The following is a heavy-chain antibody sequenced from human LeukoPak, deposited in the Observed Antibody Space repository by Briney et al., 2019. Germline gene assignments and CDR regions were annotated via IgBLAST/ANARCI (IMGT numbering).Heavy chain of an antibody. V-gene: IGHV4-59*01. CDR2: IYYSGST. J-gene: IGHJ4*02. D-gene: IGHD3-3*01. Sequence: SETLSLTCTVSGGSISSYYWSWIRQHPGKGLEWIGYIYYSGSTNYNHSLKSRVTISVDTSKNQFSLKLSSVTAADTAVYYCARGRTTYYDFWRGYFDYDYWGQGTLVTVSS. CDR3: ARGRTTYYDFWRGYFDYDY. CDR1: GGSISSYY.